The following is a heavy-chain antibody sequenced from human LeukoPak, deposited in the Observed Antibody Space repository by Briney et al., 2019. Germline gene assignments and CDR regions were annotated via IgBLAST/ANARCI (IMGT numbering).Heavy chain of an antibody. CDR1: GGTFSSYA. D-gene: IGHD2-2*01. CDR3: ARDAQLLRRGYNWFDP. V-gene: IGHV1-69*01. Sequence: SVKVSCKASGGTFSSYAISWVRQAPGQGLEWMGGIIPIFGTANYAQKFQGRVTITADESTSTAYMELSSLRSEDTAVYYCARDAQLLRRGYNWFDPWGQGTLVTVSS. J-gene: IGHJ5*02. CDR2: IIPIFGTA.